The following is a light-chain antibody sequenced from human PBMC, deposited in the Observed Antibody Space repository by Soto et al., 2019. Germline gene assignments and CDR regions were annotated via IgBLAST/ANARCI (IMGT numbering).Light chain of an antibody. CDR1: SSDVGGYNL. CDR3: SSYTTSSTRV. V-gene: IGLV2-14*02. Sequence: QSVLTQPASVSGSPGQSITVSCAGTSSDVGGYNLVSWYQQHPGKAPKLIIYEGTERPSGISPRFSGSKSGNTASLTISGLQAEDEADYYCSSYTTSSTRVFGPGTKVTVL. J-gene: IGLJ1*01. CDR2: EGT.